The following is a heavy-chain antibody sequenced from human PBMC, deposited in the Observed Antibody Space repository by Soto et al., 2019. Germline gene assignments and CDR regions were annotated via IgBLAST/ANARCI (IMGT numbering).Heavy chain of an antibody. V-gene: IGHV1-2*02. J-gene: IGHJ6*04. Sequence: ASVNVSCKASGYSFTGYCMHWVRQAPGQGLEWMGWINPNSGGTNYAQKFQGRVTMTRDTSISTAYMELSRLSSDDTAVYYCARDHNGGYSYYYYYATEVWGKETMVTVAS. CDR1: GYSFTGYC. CDR3: ARDHNGGYSYYYYYATEV. CDR2: INPNSGGT. D-gene: IGHD1-26*01.